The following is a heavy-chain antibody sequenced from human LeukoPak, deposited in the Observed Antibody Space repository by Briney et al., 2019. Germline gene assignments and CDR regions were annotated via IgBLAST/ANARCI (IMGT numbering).Heavy chain of an antibody. CDR1: GGTFSIYA. CDR2: IIPIFGAA. CDR3: ARDRIAAQRHPYYDGMDV. D-gene: IGHD6-6*01. V-gene: IGHV1-69*06. Sequence: SVNVSCKASGGTFSIYAISWVRQAPGQGLEWMVGIIPIFGAANYAQKFQGRVTITADKSTSTAYMELSSLRSEDTAVYYCARDRIAAQRHPYYDGMDVWGQGTTVTVSS. J-gene: IGHJ6*02.